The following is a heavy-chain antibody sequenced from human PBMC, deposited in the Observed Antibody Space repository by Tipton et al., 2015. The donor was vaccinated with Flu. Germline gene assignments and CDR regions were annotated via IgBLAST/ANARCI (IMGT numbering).Heavy chain of an antibody. CDR3: ARRDYSNYVSEPRNWFDP. Sequence: TLSLTCTVSGGSISSFYWNWIRQPPGKGLEWIGYIYNNQYTKYNPSLKSRVTISVDTSKKQFSLQLRSVTAADTAVYYCARRDYSNYVSEPRNWFDPWGQGTLVTVSS. CDR1: GGSISSFY. D-gene: IGHD4-11*01. J-gene: IGHJ5*02. V-gene: IGHV4-4*09. CDR2: IYNNQYT.